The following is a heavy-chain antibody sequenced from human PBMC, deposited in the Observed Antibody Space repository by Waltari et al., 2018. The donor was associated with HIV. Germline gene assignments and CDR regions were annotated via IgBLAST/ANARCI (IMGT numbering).Heavy chain of an antibody. J-gene: IGHJ4*02. CDR3: ARGDGYNYGAY. CDR1: GFPFSRYW. Sequence: EVQLVESGGGLVQPGGSLRLSCAASGFPFSRYWMYRVRQAPGKGLVWVSRINTDGSSTKYADAVKGRFTISRDNAKNTLYLQMNSLRAEDTAVYYCARGDGYNYGAYWGQGTLVTVSS. D-gene: IGHD5-12*01. V-gene: IGHV3-74*01. CDR2: INTDGSST.